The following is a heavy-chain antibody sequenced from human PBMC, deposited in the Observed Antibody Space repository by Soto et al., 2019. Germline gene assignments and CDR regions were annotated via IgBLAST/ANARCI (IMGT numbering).Heavy chain of an antibody. J-gene: IGHJ6*02. D-gene: IGHD5-18*01. CDR2: ISSSSSTI. CDR3: ARASSYGLYYYYGMDV. V-gene: IGHV3-48*02. Sequence: PGGSLRLSCAASGLTFSSYSMNWVRQAPGKGLEWVSYISSSSSTIYYADSVKGRFTISRDNAKNSLYLQMNSLRDEDTAVYYCARASSYGLYYYYGMDVWGQGTTVTVSS. CDR1: GLTFSSYS.